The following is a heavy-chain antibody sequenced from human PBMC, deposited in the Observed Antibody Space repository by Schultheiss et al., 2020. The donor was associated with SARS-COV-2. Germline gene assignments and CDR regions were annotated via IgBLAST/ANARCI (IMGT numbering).Heavy chain of an antibody. Sequence: GGSLRLSCAASGFTFSSYGMHWVRQAPGKGLEWVAVIWYDGSNKYYADSVKGRFTISRDNSKNTLYLQMNSLRAEDTAVYYCARVEYCSSTSCYTFDYWGQGTLVTVSS. CDR3: ARVEYCSSTSCYTFDY. J-gene: IGHJ4*02. V-gene: IGHV3-33*01. CDR1: GFTFSSYG. D-gene: IGHD2-2*02. CDR2: IWYDGSNK.